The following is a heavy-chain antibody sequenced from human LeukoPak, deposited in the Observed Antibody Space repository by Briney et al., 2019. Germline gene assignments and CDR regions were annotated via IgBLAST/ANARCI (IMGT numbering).Heavy chain of an antibody. V-gene: IGHV4-34*01. CDR2: INHSGST. CDR1: GGSFSGDY. Sequence: PSETLSLTCAVYGGSFSGDYWSWIRQPPGKGLEWIGEINHSGSTNYNPSLKSRVTISVDTSKNQFSLKLSSVTAADTAVYCCARDAVVGQHQYDYWGQGTLVTVSS. D-gene: IGHD2-2*01. J-gene: IGHJ4*02. CDR3: ARDAVVGQHQYDY.